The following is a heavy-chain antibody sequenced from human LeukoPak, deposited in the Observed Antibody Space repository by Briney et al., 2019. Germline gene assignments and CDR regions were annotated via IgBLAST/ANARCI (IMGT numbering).Heavy chain of an antibody. V-gene: IGHV3-53*01. CDR1: GFTVSSNS. CDR3: AKIWNPITMVRGVIDY. D-gene: IGHD3-10*01. J-gene: IGHJ4*02. CDR2: IYSDNT. Sequence: GGSLRLSCTVSGFTVSSNSMSWVRQAPGKGLEWVSFIYSDNTHYSDSVKGRFTISRDNFKNTLHLQMNSLRAEDTAVYYCAKIWNPITMVRGVIDYWGQGTLVTVSS.